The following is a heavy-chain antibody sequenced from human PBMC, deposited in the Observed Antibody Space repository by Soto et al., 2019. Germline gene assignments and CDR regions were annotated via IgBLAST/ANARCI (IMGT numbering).Heavy chain of an antibody. D-gene: IGHD6-13*01. CDR1: GYSFTSYW. Sequence: GESLKISCKGSGYSFTSYWISWVRQMPGKGLEWMGIIYPGDSDTRYSPSFQGHVTISVDKSISTAYLQWSSLKASDTAMYYCARLQAAAGDNDLTFDYWGQGTLVTVSS. CDR2: IYPGDSDT. V-gene: IGHV5-51*01. J-gene: IGHJ4*02. CDR3: ARLQAAAGDNDLTFDY.